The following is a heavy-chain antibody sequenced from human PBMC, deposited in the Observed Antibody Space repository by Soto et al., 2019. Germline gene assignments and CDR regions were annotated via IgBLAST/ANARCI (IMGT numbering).Heavy chain of an antibody. Sequence: GGSLRLSCAASGFTFSSYAMSWVRQAPGKGLEWVSAISGSGGSTYYADSVKGRFTISRDNSKDTRYLQMNSLRAGDTAVYYCAKRMEEYSSSDEVGFYYYGMDVWGQGTTVTVSS. CDR3: AKRMEEYSSSDEVGFYYYGMDV. J-gene: IGHJ6*02. V-gene: IGHV3-23*01. CDR1: GFTFSSYA. D-gene: IGHD6-6*01. CDR2: ISGSGGST.